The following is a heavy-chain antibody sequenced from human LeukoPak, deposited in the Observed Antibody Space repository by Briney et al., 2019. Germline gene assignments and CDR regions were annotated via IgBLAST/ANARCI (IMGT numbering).Heavy chain of an antibody. CDR2: ISYDGSNK. CDR1: GFTFSSYG. CDR3: AKDSAMGY. J-gene: IGHJ4*02. V-gene: IGHV3-30*18. D-gene: IGHD5-24*01. Sequence: GGSLRLSCAASGFTFSSYGMHWVRQAPGKGLEWVAVISYDGSNKYYADSVKGRFTISRDNSKNTLYLQMNSLRAEDTAVYYCAKDSAMGYWGQGTLVTASS.